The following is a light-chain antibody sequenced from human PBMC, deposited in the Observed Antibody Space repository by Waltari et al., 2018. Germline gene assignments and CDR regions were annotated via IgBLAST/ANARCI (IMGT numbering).Light chain of an antibody. CDR3: QQRSNWTPHT. CDR2: DAS. J-gene: IGKJ2*01. V-gene: IGKV3-11*01. CDR1: QSVGPY. Sequence: EIVLTHSLATLSLSPGETATLSRRASQSVGPYLAWYQQKPGQAPRLLIYDASNRATGIPDRFRGSGSGTDFTLTISSLEAEDFAVYYCQQRSNWTPHTFGQGARLEIK.